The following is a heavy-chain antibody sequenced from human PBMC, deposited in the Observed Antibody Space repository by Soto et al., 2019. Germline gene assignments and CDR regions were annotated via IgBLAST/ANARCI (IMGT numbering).Heavy chain of an antibody. CDR1: GGTFSSYA. J-gene: IGHJ6*02. V-gene: IGHV1-69*13. CDR3: AVGSSSPYYYYGMDV. Sequence: SVKVSCKASGGTFSSYAISWVRQAPGQGLEWMGGNIPIFGTANYAQKFQGRVTITADESTSTAYMKLSSLRSEDTAVYYCAVGSSSPYYYYGMDVWGQGTTVTVSS. CDR2: NIPIFGTA. D-gene: IGHD6-6*01.